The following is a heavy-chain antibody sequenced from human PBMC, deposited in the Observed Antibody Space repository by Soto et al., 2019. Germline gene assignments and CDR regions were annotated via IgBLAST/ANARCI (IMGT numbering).Heavy chain of an antibody. Sequence: SEPLSLTCAISGESVSSYSAAWNWIRHSPSGGLEWLGRTYYRSRFFSDYAESVKSRIIINPDTSKNQFSLQLKSVTPEDTAVYYCVRDRYSSSGWFDPWGQGTPVTVSS. D-gene: IGHD3-10*01. CDR1: GESVSSYSAA. CDR3: VRDRYSSSGWFDP. CDR2: TYYRSRFFS. V-gene: IGHV6-1*01. J-gene: IGHJ5*02.